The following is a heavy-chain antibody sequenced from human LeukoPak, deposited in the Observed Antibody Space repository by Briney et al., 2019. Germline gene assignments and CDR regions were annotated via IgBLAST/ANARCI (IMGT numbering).Heavy chain of an antibody. D-gene: IGHD2-2*01. Sequence: PSETLSLTCTASGYYISSGYYWGWIRPPPGKGLEWIGSIYHSGSTYYNPSLKSRVTISVDTSKNQFSLKLSSVTAADTAVYYCARHYCSSTSCYSGWFDPWGQGTLVTVSS. V-gene: IGHV4-38-2*02. CDR3: ARHYCSSTSCYSGWFDP. J-gene: IGHJ5*02. CDR2: IYHSGST. CDR1: GYYISSGYY.